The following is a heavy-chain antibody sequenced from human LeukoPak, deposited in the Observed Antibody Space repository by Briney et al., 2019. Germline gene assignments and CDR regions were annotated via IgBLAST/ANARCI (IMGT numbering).Heavy chain of an antibody. CDR3: AVTPSGYCSSTSCLLGG. J-gene: IGHJ4*02. CDR2: IYHSGST. Sequence: SETLSLTCTVSGYSISSGYYWGWIRQPPGKGLEWIGSIYHSGSTYYNPSLKSRVTISVDTSKNQLSLKLSSVTAADTAVYYCAVTPSGYCSSTSCLLGGWGQGTLVTVSS. V-gene: IGHV4-38-2*02. CDR1: GYSISSGYY. D-gene: IGHD2-2*03.